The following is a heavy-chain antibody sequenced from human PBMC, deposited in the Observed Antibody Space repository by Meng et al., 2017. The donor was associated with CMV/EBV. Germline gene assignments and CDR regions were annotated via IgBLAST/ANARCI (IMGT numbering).Heavy chain of an antibody. D-gene: IGHD2-21*02. J-gene: IGHJ4*02. CDR1: DGSISSGDYY. Sequence: HGQLQESGPGLVKPSQSLSLACTVSDGSISSGDYYWSWSRQPPGKGLEWIGYIYYSGSTYYNPSLKSRVTISVDTSKNQFSLKLSSVTAADTAVYYCAREGDNPFDYWGQGTLVTVSS. CDR2: IYYSGST. CDR3: AREGDNPFDY. V-gene: IGHV4-30-4*08.